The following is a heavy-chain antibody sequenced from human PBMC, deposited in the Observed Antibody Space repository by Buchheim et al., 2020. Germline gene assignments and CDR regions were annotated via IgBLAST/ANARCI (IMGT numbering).Heavy chain of an antibody. Sequence: QVQLVESGGGVVQPGRSLRLSCAASGFTFSSYAMHWVRQAPGKGLEWVAVISYDGSNKYYADSVKGRFTISRDNSKNTLYLQMNSLRAEDTAVYYCARGVGATYYFDYWGQGTL. J-gene: IGHJ4*02. CDR2: ISYDGSNK. CDR3: ARGVGATYYFDY. D-gene: IGHD1-26*01. CDR1: GFTFSSYA. V-gene: IGHV3-30*04.